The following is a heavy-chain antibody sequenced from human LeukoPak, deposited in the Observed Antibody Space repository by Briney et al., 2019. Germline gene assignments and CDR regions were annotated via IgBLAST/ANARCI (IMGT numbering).Heavy chain of an antibody. CDR2: IYHSGST. J-gene: IGHJ3*02. V-gene: IGHV4-38-2*02. CDR3: AREPKQQPNFIQGYAFDI. CDR1: GYSISSGYY. D-gene: IGHD6-13*01. Sequence: PSETLSLTCSVSGYSISSGYYWGWIRQPPGKGLEWIVSIYHSGSTYYNPSLKSRGTISVDTSKNQCSLKLSPVPAADTAVYYCAREPKQQPNFIQGYAFDIWGQGTMVTVSS.